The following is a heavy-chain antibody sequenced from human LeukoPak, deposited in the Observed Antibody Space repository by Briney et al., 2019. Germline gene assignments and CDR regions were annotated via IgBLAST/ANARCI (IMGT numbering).Heavy chain of an antibody. CDR3: ARPEGGSLAAAFGY. Sequence: SETLSLTCTVSGGSISSSSYYWGWIRQPPGKGLEWIVSIYYSGSTYYNPSLKSRVTISVDTSKNQFSLKLSSVTAADTAVYYCARPEGGSLAAAFGYWGQGTLVTVSS. J-gene: IGHJ4*02. CDR1: GGSISSSSYY. CDR2: IYYSGST. V-gene: IGHV4-39*01. D-gene: IGHD6-13*01.